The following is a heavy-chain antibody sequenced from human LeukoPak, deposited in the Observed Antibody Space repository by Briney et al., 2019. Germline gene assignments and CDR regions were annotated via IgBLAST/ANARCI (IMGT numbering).Heavy chain of an antibody. J-gene: IGHJ6*02. CDR2: ISGSGGST. CDR3: AKLGSGRSYYYYYGMDV. Sequence: GGSLRLSCAAPGFTFSSYAMSWVRPAPGEGLGWGSAISGSGGSTYYADSVKGRFTISRDNSKNTLYLQMNSLRAEDTAVYYCAKLGSGRSYYYYYGMDVWGQGTTVTVSS. V-gene: IGHV3-23*01. D-gene: IGHD1-14*01. CDR1: GFTFSSYA.